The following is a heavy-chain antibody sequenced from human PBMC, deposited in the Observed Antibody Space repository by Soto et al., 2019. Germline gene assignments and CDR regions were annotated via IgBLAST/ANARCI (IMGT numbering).Heavy chain of an antibody. V-gene: IGHV1-69*01. D-gene: IGHD1-26*01. CDR1: GGTFSSYS. CDR2: IIPIFGTA. Sequence: QVQLVQSGAEVKKPGSSVKVSCKASGGTFSSYSINWVRQAPGQGLEWMGAIIPIFGTANYAQKCQGRVTITADESTSTAYMELSSLRSEDTAVYYCARDGGRHSGGIDYWGQGTLVTVSS. CDR3: ARDGGRHSGGIDY. J-gene: IGHJ4*02.